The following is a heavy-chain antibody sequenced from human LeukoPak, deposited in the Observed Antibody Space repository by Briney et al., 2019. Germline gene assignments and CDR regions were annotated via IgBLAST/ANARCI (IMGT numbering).Heavy chain of an antibody. D-gene: IGHD3-10*01. CDR3: ARGGVNYKIAGP. J-gene: IGHJ5*02. CDR1: GGSIISYY. V-gene: IGHV4-59*01. Sequence: PSETLSLTCTVSGGSIISYYWSWIRQPPGKGLDWIGYIYYSGSTNYNPPLKSRVSISVDTPKIQFSLKLSSVTAADTAVYYCARGGVNYKIAGPWGQGALVTVSS. CDR2: IYYSGST.